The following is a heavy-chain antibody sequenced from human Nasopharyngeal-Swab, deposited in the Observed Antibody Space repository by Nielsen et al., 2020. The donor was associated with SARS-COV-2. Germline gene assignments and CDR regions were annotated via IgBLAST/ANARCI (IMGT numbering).Heavy chain of an antibody. CDR3: ARGRGGWFGELFDY. D-gene: IGHD3-10*01. CDR2: MNPNSGNT. V-gene: IGHV1-8*01. CDR1: GYTLTSYD. Sequence: ASVKVSCKASGYTLTSYDINWVRQATGQGLEWMGWMNPNSGNTGYAQKFQGRVTMTRNISISTAYMELSSLRSEDTAVYYCARGRGGWFGELFDYWGQGTLVTVSS. J-gene: IGHJ4*02.